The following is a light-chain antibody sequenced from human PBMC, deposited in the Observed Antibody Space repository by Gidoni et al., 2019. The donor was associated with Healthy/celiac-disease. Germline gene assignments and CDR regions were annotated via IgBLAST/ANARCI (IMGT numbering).Light chain of an antibody. V-gene: IGKV3-20*01. CDR2: GAS. J-gene: IGKJ4*01. CDR3: QQYSSSPLT. CDR1: QSVSSSY. Sequence: EIVFTQSPGTLSLSPEERATLSCRTSQSVSSSYLAWYQQKPGQAPRLLIYGASSRATGIPDRFSGSGSGTDFTLTISRLEPEDFAVYYCQQYSSSPLTFGGGTKVEIK.